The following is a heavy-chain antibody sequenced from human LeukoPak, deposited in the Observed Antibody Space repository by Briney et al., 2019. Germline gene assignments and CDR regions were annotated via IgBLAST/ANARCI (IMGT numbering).Heavy chain of an antibody. CDR2: IYYSGST. J-gene: IGHJ5*02. Sequence: SETLSLTCTVSGGSISSYYWSWIRQPPGKGLEWIGYIYYSGSTNYNPSLKSRVTISVDTSKNQFSLKLSSVTAADTAVYYCASAAVYDTSGYPFDPWGQGTLVTVSS. D-gene: IGHD3-22*01. CDR3: ASAAVYDTSGYPFDP. V-gene: IGHV4-59*01. CDR1: GGSISSYY.